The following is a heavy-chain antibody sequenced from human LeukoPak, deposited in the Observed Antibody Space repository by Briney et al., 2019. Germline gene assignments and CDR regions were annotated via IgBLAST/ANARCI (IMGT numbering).Heavy chain of an antibody. CDR3: ATARNFRFEY. D-gene: IGHD1-7*01. CDR2: MNGEGTTI. Sequence: GGSLRLSCATSGLTFRTTWMHWVRQAPGKGLMWVSRMNGEGTTIDYADSVKGRFAVSRDYAKNTLFLQMNNLRTEDTAPYFCATARNFRFEYWGQGSLVIVSA. CDR1: GLTFRTTW. V-gene: IGHV3-74*01. J-gene: IGHJ4*02.